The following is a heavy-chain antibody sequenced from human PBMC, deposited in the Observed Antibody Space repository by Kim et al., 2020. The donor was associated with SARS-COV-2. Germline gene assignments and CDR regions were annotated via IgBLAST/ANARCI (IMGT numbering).Heavy chain of an antibody. D-gene: IGHD3-10*01. Sequence: YNPSLKGRVTTSVDTSKTQFSLKLSSVTAAATAVYYCARLRGGSGSSFDYWGQGTLVTVSS. V-gene: IGHV4-39*01. CDR3: ARLRGGSGSSFDY. J-gene: IGHJ4*02.